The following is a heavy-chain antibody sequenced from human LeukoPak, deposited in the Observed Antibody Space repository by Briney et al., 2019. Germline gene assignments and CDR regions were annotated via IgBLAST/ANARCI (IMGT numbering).Heavy chain of an antibody. Sequence: ASVKVSCKASGYTFTSYYMHWVRQAPGQGLEWMGIINPSGGSTSYAQKLQGRVTMTTDTSTSTAYMELRSLRSDDTAVYYCARDRDDYYDSSGNNFDYRGQGTLVTVSS. CDR3: ARDRDDYYDSSGNNFDY. CDR2: INPSGGST. J-gene: IGHJ4*02. CDR1: GYTFTSYY. D-gene: IGHD3-22*01. V-gene: IGHV1-46*01.